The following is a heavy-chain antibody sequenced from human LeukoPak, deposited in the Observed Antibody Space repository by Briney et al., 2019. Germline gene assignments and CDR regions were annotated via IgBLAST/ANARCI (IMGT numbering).Heavy chain of an antibody. Sequence: GGSLRLSCAASGFTFTVFWMSWLRQAPGKGLECVAHISGDGSEKSYVDSVRGRFTISRDNAKNSLYLQMNSLRAEDTAVYYCARLSGPAAADYWGQGTLITVSS. CDR3: ARLSGPAAADY. V-gene: IGHV3-7*01. CDR2: ISGDGSEK. CDR1: GFTFTVFW. J-gene: IGHJ4*01. D-gene: IGHD2-2*01.